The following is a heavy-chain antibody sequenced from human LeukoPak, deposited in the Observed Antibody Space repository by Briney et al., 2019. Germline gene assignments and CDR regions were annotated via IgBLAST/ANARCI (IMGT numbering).Heavy chain of an antibody. D-gene: IGHD3-3*01. CDR1: GFTFSSYA. V-gene: IGHV3-23*01. J-gene: IGHJ6*02. CDR2: ISGSGGST. CDR3: ANGLKRDLELDPRGYYYGMDV. Sequence: GGSLRVSCEASGFTFSSYAMSWVRQATGQGLEWVSAISGSGGSTYYADSVKGRFTISRDNSKNTLYLQMNSLRAEDTAVYYCANGLKRDLELDPRGYYYGMDVWGQGTTVTVSS.